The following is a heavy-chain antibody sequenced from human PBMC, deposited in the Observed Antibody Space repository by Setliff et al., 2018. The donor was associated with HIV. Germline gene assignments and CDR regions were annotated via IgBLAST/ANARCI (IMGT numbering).Heavy chain of an antibody. CDR1: GGSINSDSYNYY. Sequence: SETLSLTCTVSGGSINSDSYNYYWSWIRQPAGRGLEWIGHVYSSGTTSYKPSLKSRVTISLDASKNQFSLKLSSVTAADTAVYYCARKSNYYHGSGSPYFDLWGRGTLVTVSS. V-gene: IGHV4-61*09. D-gene: IGHD3-10*01. J-gene: IGHJ2*01. CDR3: ARKSNYYHGSGSPYFDL. CDR2: VYSSGTT.